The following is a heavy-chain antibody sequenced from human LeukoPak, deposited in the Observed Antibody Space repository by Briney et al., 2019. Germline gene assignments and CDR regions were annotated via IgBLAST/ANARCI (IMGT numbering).Heavy chain of an antibody. Sequence: GASVKVSCKTSGYTFTSYGISWVRQAPGQGLEWMGWISVYNGNTNYAQKLQGRVTMTTDTSTSTAYMELRSLRSDDTAVYYCARATGYSRTCTLGFDYWGQRTLVTVSS. J-gene: IGHJ4*02. CDR3: ARATGYSRTCTLGFDY. CDR2: ISVYNGNT. CDR1: GYTFTSYG. D-gene: IGHD6-13*01. V-gene: IGHV1-18*01.